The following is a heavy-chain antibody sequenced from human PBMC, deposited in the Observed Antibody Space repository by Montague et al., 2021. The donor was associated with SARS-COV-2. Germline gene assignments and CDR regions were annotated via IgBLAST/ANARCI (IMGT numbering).Heavy chain of an antibody. V-gene: IGHV6-1*01. J-gene: IGHJ4*02. CDR1: GDSVSSNTGA. CDR2: TYYRSRWYN. D-gene: IGHD6-19*01. CDR3: AREEAGTYYFDY. Sequence: CAISGDSVSSNTGAWNWIRQSPSRGLEWLGRTYYRSRWYNDYALXVRSRITINPDTSKNQFSLQLNSVTPEDTAVYYCAREEAGTYYFDYWDQGILVTVSS.